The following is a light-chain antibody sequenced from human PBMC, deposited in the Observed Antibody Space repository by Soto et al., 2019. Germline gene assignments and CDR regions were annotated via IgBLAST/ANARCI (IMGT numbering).Light chain of an antibody. V-gene: IGLV2-23*01. CDR3: YRYAGGSSYL. CDR2: EDI. J-gene: IGLJ1*01. CDR1: SSDVGSYSL. Sequence: QSVLTQPASVSGSPGQSITTSCTGTSSDVGSYSLLSWYQHHPGKAPKLIIYEDIKGPSGVSNRFSGSKSGNTASLRISGLQAEDEADYYCYRYAGGSSYLFGTGTKVTVL.